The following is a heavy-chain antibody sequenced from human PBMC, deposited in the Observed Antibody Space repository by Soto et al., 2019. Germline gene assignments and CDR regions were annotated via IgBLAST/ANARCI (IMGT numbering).Heavy chain of an antibody. Sequence: QVQLVQSGAEVQKPGASVKVSCKTSGYTFTEYYIHWMRQVPGQGPEWMGWINPNSGGTKYAKKFKGVISMTSDTSTSTSILELTRLRSDDTAVYYCARRLGGGGDYFYGMDVWGQGTAVIVSS. CDR3: ARRLGGGGDYFYGMDV. V-gene: IGHV1-2*02. CDR1: GYTFTEYY. CDR2: INPNSGGT. J-gene: IGHJ6*02. D-gene: IGHD3-10*01.